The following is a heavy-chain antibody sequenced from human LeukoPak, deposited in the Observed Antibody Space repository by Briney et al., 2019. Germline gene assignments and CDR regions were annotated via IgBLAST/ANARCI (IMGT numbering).Heavy chain of an antibody. V-gene: IGHV3-23*01. CDR2: IRGSREVI. Sequence: GGPLRLACAAWGCTFSSHAMSWVRQAPGKGLEWISLIRGSREVIEHAHSVRVRFTISRNNSKNTVSLHMNNLRPENTAVYYCAKGQPASSTFDSWGQGTLVTVSS. CDR3: AKGQPASSTFDS. J-gene: IGHJ4*02. CDR1: GCTFSSHA.